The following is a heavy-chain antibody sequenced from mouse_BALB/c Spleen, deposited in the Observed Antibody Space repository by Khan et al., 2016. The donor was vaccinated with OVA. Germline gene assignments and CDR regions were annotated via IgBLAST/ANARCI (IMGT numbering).Heavy chain of an antibody. Sequence: VQLQQSGPELMKPGASVKISCKASGYSFTSYYIHWVKQSHGKTLEWIGFIDPFNGGSTYNQKFKVKATLTVDKSSSTAYMHLSSLTSEDSAVYYCARHGSTSWLAYWGQGTLVTVSA. V-gene: IGHV1-31*01. CDR2: IDPFNGGS. D-gene: IGHD1-1*01. J-gene: IGHJ3*01. CDR3: ARHGSTSWLAY. CDR1: GYSFTSYY.